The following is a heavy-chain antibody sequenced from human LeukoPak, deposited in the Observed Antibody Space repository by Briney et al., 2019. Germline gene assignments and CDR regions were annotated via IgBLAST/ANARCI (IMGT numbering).Heavy chain of an antibody. D-gene: IGHD6-6*01. Sequence: ASVKVSCKASGYTFTSYDINWVRQATGQGLEWMGWMNPNSGNTGYAQKFQGRVTITADESTSTAYMELSSLRSEDTAVYYCASSSSSLDYYYYYMDVWGKGTTVTVSS. J-gene: IGHJ6*03. CDR1: GYTFTSYD. CDR2: MNPNSGNT. V-gene: IGHV1-8*01. CDR3: ASSSSSLDYYYYYMDV.